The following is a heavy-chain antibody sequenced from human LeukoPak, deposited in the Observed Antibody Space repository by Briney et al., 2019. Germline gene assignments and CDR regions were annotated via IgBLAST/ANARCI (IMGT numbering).Heavy chain of an antibody. V-gene: IGHV4-39*01. Sequence: SETLSLTCTVSGGSISSNTYYWGWIRQPPGKGLEWIGSIYYSGSTYYNPSLKSRVTISVDTSKNQFSLKLSSVTAADTAVYYCARHAEATTQWSGWHIDYWGQGTLVTVSS. CDR1: GGSISSNTYY. D-gene: IGHD6-19*01. J-gene: IGHJ4*02. CDR2: IYYSGST. CDR3: ARHAEATTQWSGWHIDY.